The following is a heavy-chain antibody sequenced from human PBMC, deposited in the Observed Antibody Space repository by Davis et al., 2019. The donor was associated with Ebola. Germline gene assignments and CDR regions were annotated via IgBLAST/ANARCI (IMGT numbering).Heavy chain of an antibody. V-gene: IGHV4-34*01. CDR1: GGSFSGYY. J-gene: IGHJ6*02. D-gene: IGHD6-13*01. Sequence: SQTLSLTCAVSGGSFSGYYWSWIRPPPGKGLEWIGEINHSGSTNYNPSLTSRVTISVDTSKNQFSLKLSSVTAAGTAVYYCARLRIAAAGRYYDYYGMDVWGQGTTVTVSS. CDR2: INHSGST. CDR3: ARLRIAAAGRYYDYYGMDV.